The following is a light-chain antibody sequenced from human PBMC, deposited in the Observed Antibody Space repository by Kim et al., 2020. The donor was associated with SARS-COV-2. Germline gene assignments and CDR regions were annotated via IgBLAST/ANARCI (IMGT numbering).Light chain of an antibody. Sequence: SYELTQPPSVSVSPGQTASITCSGDKLGDKYACWYQQKPGQSPVLVIYQDSKRPSGIPERFSGSNSGNTATLTISGTQAMDEAVYYCQAWDSSTYVFGTGTQLTVL. V-gene: IGLV3-1*01. CDR3: QAWDSSTYV. CDR1: KLGDKY. CDR2: QDS. J-gene: IGLJ1*01.